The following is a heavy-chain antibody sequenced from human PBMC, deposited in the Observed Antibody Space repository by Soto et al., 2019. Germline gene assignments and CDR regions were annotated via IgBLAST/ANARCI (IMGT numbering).Heavy chain of an antibody. CDR3: ARDPVYYDSSGYSDFDY. CDR2: IDPSDSYT. D-gene: IGHD3-22*01. V-gene: IGHV5-10-1*01. CDR1: GYSFTSYW. Sequence: PGESLKISCKGSGYSFTSYWISWVRQMPGKGLEWMGRIDPSDSYTNYSPSFQGHVTISADKSISTAYLQWSSLKASDTAMYYCARDPVYYDSSGYSDFDYWGQGTLVTVSS. J-gene: IGHJ4*02.